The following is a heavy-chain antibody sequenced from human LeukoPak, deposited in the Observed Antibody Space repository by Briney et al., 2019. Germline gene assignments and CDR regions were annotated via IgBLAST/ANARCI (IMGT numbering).Heavy chain of an antibody. Sequence: SETLPLTCTVSGGSISSYYWSWIRQPPGKGLEWIGYIYYSGSTNYNPSLKSRVTISVDTSKNQFSLKLSSVTAADTAVYYCARTGLRYFDWSNGWFDPWGQGTLVTVSS. D-gene: IGHD3-9*01. CDR3: ARTGLRYFDWSNGWFDP. CDR1: GGSISSYY. J-gene: IGHJ5*02. CDR2: IYYSGST. V-gene: IGHV4-59*01.